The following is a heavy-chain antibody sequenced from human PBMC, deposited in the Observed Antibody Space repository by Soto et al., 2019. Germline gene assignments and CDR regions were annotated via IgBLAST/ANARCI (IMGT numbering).Heavy chain of an antibody. CDR2: ISGSGEIT. J-gene: IGHJ4*02. D-gene: IGHD3-9*01. Sequence: EVQLLESGGGLVRPGGSLRLSCAASGFPFRSYAMGWVRQAPGKGLEWISLISGSGEITLYTDSVKGRFTISRDFSNNILSLKINSLRADDTASYYCGKARYLLVDQPLYFESWGQGTLVTVSS. CDR1: GFPFRSYA. CDR3: GKARYLLVDQPLYFES. V-gene: IGHV3-23*01.